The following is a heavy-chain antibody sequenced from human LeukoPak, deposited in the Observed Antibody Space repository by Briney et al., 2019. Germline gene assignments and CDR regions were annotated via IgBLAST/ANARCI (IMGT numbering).Heavy chain of an antibody. J-gene: IGHJ4*02. CDR3: ARDRSGLRSSSNDY. CDR1: GYTFTGYY. V-gene: IGHV1-2*02. CDR2: INPNSGGT. D-gene: IGHD5-12*01. Sequence: GASVKVSCKASGYTFTGYYMHWARQAPGQGLEWMGWINPNSGGTNYAQKFQGRVTMTRDTSISTAYMELSRLRSDDTAVYYCARDRSGLRSSSNDYWGQGTLVTVSS.